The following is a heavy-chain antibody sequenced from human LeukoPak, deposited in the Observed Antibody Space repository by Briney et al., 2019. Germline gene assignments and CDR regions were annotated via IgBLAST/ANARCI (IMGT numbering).Heavy chain of an antibody. CDR3: ARDGSSGLAFDI. V-gene: IGHV4-59*01. J-gene: IGHJ3*02. D-gene: IGHD6-19*01. CDR2: IYYSGST. CDR1: GGSISSYY. Sequence: SETLSLIRTVSGGSISSYYWSWIRQPPGKGLEWIGYIYYSGSTNYNPSLKSRVTISVDTSKNQFSLKLSSVTAADTAVYYCARDGSSGLAFDIWGQGTMVTVSS.